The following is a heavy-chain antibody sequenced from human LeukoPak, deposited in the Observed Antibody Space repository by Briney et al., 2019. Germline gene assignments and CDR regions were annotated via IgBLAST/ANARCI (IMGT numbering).Heavy chain of an antibody. D-gene: IGHD3-10*01. Sequence: SETLSLTCAVYGGSFSGYYWSWIRQPPGKGLEWIGEINHSGYTYYNPSLKSRVTISVDTSKNQFSLKLGSVTAADPAVYYCARVSPSVSGSYYHDAFDIWGQGTMVTVSS. J-gene: IGHJ3*02. CDR1: GGSFSGYY. CDR2: INHSGYT. V-gene: IGHV4-34*01. CDR3: ARVSPSVSGSYYHDAFDI.